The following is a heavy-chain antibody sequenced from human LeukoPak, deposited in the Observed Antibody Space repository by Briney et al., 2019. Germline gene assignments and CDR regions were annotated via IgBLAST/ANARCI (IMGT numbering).Heavy chain of an antibody. J-gene: IGHJ4*02. CDR3: VRDPGTSSYYFDS. Sequence: PGGSPRLSCAASGFSFSSYGFHWVRQAPGKGLEWVALIWYDGSKQHYADSVKGRFTISRDNSKNALYLQMNSLRVEDTSLYYCVRDPGTSSYYFDSWGQGTLVTVSS. D-gene: IGHD3-16*01. CDR2: IWYDGSKQ. CDR1: GFSFSSYG. V-gene: IGHV3-33*01.